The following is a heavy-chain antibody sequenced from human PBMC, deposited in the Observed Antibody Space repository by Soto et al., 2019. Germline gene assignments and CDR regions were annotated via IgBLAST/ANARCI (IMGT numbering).Heavy chain of an antibody. D-gene: IGHD4-17*01. CDR3: ARVNYGNYYYYDGMDV. Sequence: SETLSLTCTVSGGSISNYYWSWIRQPPGKGLEWIGYIYYSGSTNYNPSLKSRVTISVDTSKNQFSLKLNSVTAADTAVYYCARVNYGNYYYYDGMDVWGQGTTVTVSS. CDR2: IYYSGST. V-gene: IGHV4-59*01. CDR1: GGSISNYY. J-gene: IGHJ6*02.